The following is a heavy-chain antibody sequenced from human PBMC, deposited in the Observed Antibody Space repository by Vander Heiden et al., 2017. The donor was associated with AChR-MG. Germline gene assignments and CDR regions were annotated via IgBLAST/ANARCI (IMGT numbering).Heavy chain of an antibody. CDR1: GFTFSSYE. CDR2: ISSSGTTI. J-gene: IGHJ4*02. V-gene: IGHV3-48*03. D-gene: IGHD2-15*01. Sequence: EVQLVESGGGLVQPGGSLRLSCAASGFTFSSYEMNWVRQAPGKGLEWVSYISSSGTTIYYADSVKGRFTISRDNAKNSLYLQMNSLRAEDTAIYYCARIRARVDYWGQGTLVTVSS. CDR3: ARIRARVDY.